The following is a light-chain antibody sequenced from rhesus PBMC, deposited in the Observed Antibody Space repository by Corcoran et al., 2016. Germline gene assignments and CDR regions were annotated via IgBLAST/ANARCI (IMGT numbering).Light chain of an antibody. CDR2: YDS. V-gene: IGKV1S14*01. CDR1: QGISNS. J-gene: IGKJ1*01. CDR3: QQHNSYPRT. Sequence: DIQMNQSPSSLSASVGDTVTITCRASQGISNSLAWYQQQPGKAPKPFNYYDSNLESWVPSRFSGRGYRTDVTLNTRTLQPEDFAIYYCQQHNSYPRTFGQGTKVEIK.